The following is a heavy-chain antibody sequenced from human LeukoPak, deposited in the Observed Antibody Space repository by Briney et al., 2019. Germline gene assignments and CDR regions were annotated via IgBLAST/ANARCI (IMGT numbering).Heavy chain of an antibody. J-gene: IGHJ4*02. CDR2: FYYSGST. CDR1: GGSISSSSYY. CDR3: ARDSVYSGSSLDY. D-gene: IGHD1-26*01. V-gene: IGHV4-39*07. Sequence: PSETLSLTCTVSGGSISSSSYYWGWIRQPPGKGLEWIGTFYYSGSTYYNPSLKSRVTISVDTSKNQFSLKLSSVTAADTAVYYCARDSVYSGSSLDYWGQGALVTVSS.